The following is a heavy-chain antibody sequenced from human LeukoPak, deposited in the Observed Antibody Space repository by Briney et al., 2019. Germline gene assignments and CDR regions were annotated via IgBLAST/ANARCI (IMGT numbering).Heavy chain of an antibody. CDR1: GGSISGYY. CDR2: IYYSGST. J-gene: IGHJ4*02. Sequence: TSETLSLTCTVSGGSISGYYWSCIRQPPGKGLEWIGYIYYSGSTNYNPSLKSRVTISVDTSNYQFSLKLSSVTAADTAVYYCARLAVVFDYWGQGTLVTVSS. D-gene: IGHD6-19*01. CDR3: ARLAVVFDY. V-gene: IGHV4-59*08.